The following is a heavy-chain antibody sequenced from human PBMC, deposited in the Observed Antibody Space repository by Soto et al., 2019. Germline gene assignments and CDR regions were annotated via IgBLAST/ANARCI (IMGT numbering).Heavy chain of an antibody. Sequence: SETLSLTCTVSGGSISSGGYYWNWIRQHPGKGLEWIGYIYYIGSTNYSPSLKSRVTISVDTSKNQFSLKLSSVTAADTAVYYCARAYGYYFDYWGQGTLVTVSP. CDR2: IYYIGST. V-gene: IGHV4-61*08. CDR3: ARAYGYYFDY. J-gene: IGHJ4*02. CDR1: GGSISSGGYY. D-gene: IGHD4-17*01.